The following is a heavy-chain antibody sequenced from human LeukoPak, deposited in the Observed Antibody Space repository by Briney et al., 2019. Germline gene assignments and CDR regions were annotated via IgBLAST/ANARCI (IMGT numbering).Heavy chain of an antibody. CDR1: GFTFSSYD. V-gene: IGHV3-13*01. J-gene: IGHJ6*03. CDR2: IGTAGDT. Sequence: GGSLRLSCAASGFTFSSYDMHWVRQATGKGLEWVSAIGTAGDTYYPGSVKGRFTISRENAKNSLYLQMNSLRAGDTAVYYCARGAYSSSWYLTSNYYYMDVWGKGTTVTISS. CDR3: ARGAYSSSWYLTSNYYYMDV. D-gene: IGHD6-13*01.